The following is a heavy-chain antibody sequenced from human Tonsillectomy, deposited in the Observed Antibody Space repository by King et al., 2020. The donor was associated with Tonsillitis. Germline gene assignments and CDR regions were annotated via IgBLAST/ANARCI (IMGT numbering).Heavy chain of an antibody. D-gene: IGHD6-13*01. CDR3: ARLDVGAAGMLVDY. CDR1: GGTFSSYA. CDR2: IIPILGIA. V-gene: IGHV1-69*04. Sequence: QLVQSGAEVKKPGSSVKVSCKASGGTFSSYAISWVRQAPGQGLEWVGRIIPILGIANYAQKFQGRVTITADKSTRTAYMELSSLRSEDTAVYYCARLDVGAAGMLVDYWGQGTLVAVSS. J-gene: IGHJ4*02.